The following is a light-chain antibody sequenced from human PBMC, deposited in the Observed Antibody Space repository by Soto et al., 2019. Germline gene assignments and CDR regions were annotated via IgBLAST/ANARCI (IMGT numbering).Light chain of an antibody. V-gene: IGKV1-39*01. CDR1: QSISSY. CDR3: QQSYSTPLT. CDR2: AAS. Sequence: DIQMTQYPSSLSASVGDRVTITCRASQSISSYLNWYQQKPGKAPKLLIYAASSLQSGVPSRFSGSGSGTDFTLTISSLQPEDFATYYCQQSYSTPLTFCGGTKVDIK. J-gene: IGKJ4*01.